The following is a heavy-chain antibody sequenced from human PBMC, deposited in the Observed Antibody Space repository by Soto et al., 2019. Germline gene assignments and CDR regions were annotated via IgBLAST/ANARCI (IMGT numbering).Heavy chain of an antibody. D-gene: IGHD5-12*01. J-gene: IGHJ4*02. CDR3: AKHQYSFAHYIDH. CDR2: ITGGGTSI. Sequence: GGSLRLSCAASGFDFSGYAMSWVHQAPGKGLQWVSVITGGGTSIYYAASVKGRFSIARDKSSNTLVLHMSSLRAEDTALYYCAKHQYSFAHYIDHWGQGTQVTVSS. CDR1: GFDFSGYA. V-gene: IGHV3-23*01.